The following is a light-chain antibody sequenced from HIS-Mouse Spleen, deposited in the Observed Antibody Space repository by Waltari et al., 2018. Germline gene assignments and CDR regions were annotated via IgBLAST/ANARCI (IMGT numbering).Light chain of an antibody. V-gene: IGLV3-10*01. CDR1: NIGSKS. CDR2: EDS. Sequence: SYVLTQPPSVSVAPGKTARITCGGNNIGSKSVHWYQQKSGQAPVLVIYEDSKRPSGIPERLCGSSSGTMATLTISGAQVEDEADYYCYSTDSSGNHRVFGGGTKLTVL. CDR3: YSTDSSGNHRV. J-gene: IGLJ2*01.